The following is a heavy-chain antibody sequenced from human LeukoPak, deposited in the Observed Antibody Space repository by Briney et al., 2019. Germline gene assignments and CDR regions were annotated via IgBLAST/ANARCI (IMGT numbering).Heavy chain of an antibody. J-gene: IGHJ4*02. CDR2: ISYDGSTK. CDR1: GFTFNTHA. D-gene: IGHD6-19*01. CDR3: ARDTYTSGWFDLDY. V-gene: IGHV3-30-3*01. Sequence: PGGSLRLSCAASGFTFNTHAMHWVRQAPGKGLEWVAVISYDGSTKYYADSLKGRFTISRDNSENTLYLQMNSLRAEDTAVYYCARDTYTSGWFDLDYWGQGTLVTVSS.